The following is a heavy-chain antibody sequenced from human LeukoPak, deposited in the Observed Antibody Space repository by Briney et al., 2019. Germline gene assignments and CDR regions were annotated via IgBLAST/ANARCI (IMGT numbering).Heavy chain of an antibody. CDR3: ARVPPNSSGWYSYYFDY. CDR2: ISSSGSTI. Sequence: PGGSLRLSCAVSGFTFSSYSMNWVRQAPGKGLEWVSYISSSGSTIYYADSVKGRFTISRDNAKNPLYLQMNSLRAEDTAVYYCARVPPNSSGWYSYYFDYWGQGTLVTVSS. D-gene: IGHD6-19*01. J-gene: IGHJ4*02. V-gene: IGHV3-48*04. CDR1: GFTFSSYS.